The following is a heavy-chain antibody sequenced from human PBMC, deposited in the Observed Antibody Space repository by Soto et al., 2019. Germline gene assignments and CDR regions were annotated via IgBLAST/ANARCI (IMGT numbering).Heavy chain of an antibody. CDR1: GFNFNSYT. Sequence: EVQLVESGGGLVKPGGSLRLSCAASGFNFNSYTINWVRQAPWKRLEWLSSISSSGYIFSTDSVRGRFTISRDNAKNSVYLQINSLTAEDTAVFFCAMDCSGGSCYPGMDVWGRGTTVTVSS. D-gene: IGHD2-15*01. CDR2: ISSSGYI. J-gene: IGHJ6*02. V-gene: IGHV3-21*01. CDR3: AMDCSGGSCYPGMDV.